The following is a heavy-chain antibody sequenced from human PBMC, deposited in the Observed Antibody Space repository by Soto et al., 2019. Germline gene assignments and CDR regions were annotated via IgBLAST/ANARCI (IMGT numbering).Heavy chain of an antibody. CDR1: GFTFDDYA. J-gene: IGHJ4*02. V-gene: IGHV3-9*01. CDR3: AKDIRCRTTYYFCY. Sequence: EVQLVESGGGLVQPGRSLRLSCAASGFTFDDYAMHWVRQAPGKGLEWVSGISWNSGSIGYADPVKGRFNISRDNAQNSLDLQMNSLRAEDTALYYCAKDIRCRTTYYFCYWGQGTLGTVPS. D-gene: IGHD2-2*01. CDR2: ISWNSGSI.